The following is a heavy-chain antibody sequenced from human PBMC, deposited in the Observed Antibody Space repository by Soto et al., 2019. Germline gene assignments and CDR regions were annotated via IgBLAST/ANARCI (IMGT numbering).Heavy chain of an antibody. D-gene: IGHD5-18*01. J-gene: IGHJ6*02. CDR2: IHSEGSTT. CDR3: ARGGGNADTAIYDMDV. V-gene: IGHV3-74*01. Sequence: PGESLKISCAASGFTFSTYWMHWVRQAPGKGLVWVSRIHSEGSTTSYADSVRGRFTISRDNAKNTLHLQMNSLRVEDTAVYYCARGGGNADTAIYDMDVWGQGTTVTVSS. CDR1: GFTFSTYW.